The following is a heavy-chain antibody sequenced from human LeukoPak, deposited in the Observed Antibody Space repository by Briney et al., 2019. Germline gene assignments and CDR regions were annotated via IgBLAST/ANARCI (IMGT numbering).Heavy chain of an antibody. J-gene: IGHJ4*02. CDR3: AREEAGGTYSFDY. Sequence: GGSLRLSCAVSGFTVSSNFMSWVRQAPGKGLEWVSVLYTSGITYYADSVKGRFTISRDNSKNTVLLQMNSLRAEDTAVYYCAREEAGGTYSFDYWGQGTLVTVSS. CDR2: LYTSGIT. CDR1: GFTVSSNF. V-gene: IGHV3-66*01. D-gene: IGHD1-14*01.